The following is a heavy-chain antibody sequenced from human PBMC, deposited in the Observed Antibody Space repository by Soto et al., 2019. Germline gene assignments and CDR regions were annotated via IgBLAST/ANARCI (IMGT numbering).Heavy chain of an antibody. Sequence: ASVKVSFKASGYTFTSYGISWVRQAPRQGLEWMGWISAYNGNTNYAQKLQGRVTMTTDTSTSTAYMELRSLRSDDTAVYYCARGRSAVAGLYFDYWGQGTLVTVSS. J-gene: IGHJ4*02. CDR1: GYTFTSYG. CDR3: ARGRSAVAGLYFDY. D-gene: IGHD6-19*01. CDR2: ISAYNGNT. V-gene: IGHV1-18*01.